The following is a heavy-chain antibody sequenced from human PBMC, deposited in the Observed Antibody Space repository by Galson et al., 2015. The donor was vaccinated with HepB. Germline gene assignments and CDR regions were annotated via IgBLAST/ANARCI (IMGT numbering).Heavy chain of an antibody. Sequence: SVKVSCKASGYTFTSYDINWVRQATGQGLEWMGWMNPNSGNTGYAQKFQGRVTMTRNTSISTAYMELSSLRSEDTAVYYCARSRIKRYFWTYYFDYWGQGTLVTVSS. V-gene: IGHV1-8*01. D-gene: IGHD3-9*01. J-gene: IGHJ4*02. CDR3: ARSRIKRYFWTYYFDY. CDR2: MNPNSGNT. CDR1: GYTFTSYD.